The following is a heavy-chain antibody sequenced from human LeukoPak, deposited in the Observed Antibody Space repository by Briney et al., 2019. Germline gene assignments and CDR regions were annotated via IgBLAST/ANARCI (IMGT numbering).Heavy chain of an antibody. CDR3: ARKDGDY. CDR2: INHSGST. J-gene: IGHJ4*02. Sequence: GSLRLSCAASGFTFSSYAMSWVRQPPGKGLEWIGEINHSGSTNYNPSLKSRVTISVDTSKNQVSLKLSSVTAADTAVYYCARKDGDYWGQGILVTVSS. CDR1: GFTFSSYA. V-gene: IGHV4-34*01. D-gene: IGHD2-15*01.